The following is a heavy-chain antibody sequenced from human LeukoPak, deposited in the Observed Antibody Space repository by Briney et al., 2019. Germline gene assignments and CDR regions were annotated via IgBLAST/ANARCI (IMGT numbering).Heavy chain of an antibody. V-gene: IGHV3-23*01. Sequence: GGSLRLSCAASGFTFSSYAMSWVRQAPGKGLEWVSAISGSGGSTYYADSVKGRFTIPRDNSKNTLYLQMNSLRVEDTAVYYCARGYSSGYYPGGMDVWGQGTTVTVSS. CDR2: ISGSGGST. D-gene: IGHD3-22*01. CDR1: GFTFSSYA. CDR3: ARGYSSGYYPGGMDV. J-gene: IGHJ6*02.